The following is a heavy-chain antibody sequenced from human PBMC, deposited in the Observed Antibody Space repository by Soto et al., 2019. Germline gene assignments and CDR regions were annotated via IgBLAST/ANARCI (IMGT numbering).Heavy chain of an antibody. CDR1: RSNCPSYH. V-gene: IGHV1-46*01. CDR2: INPSGGST. CDR3: ASSGDHRFGGVLLYFAY. Sequence: KPSRSNCPSYHMHWVRLAPAQGLEWMGIINPSGGSTSYAQKFQGRVTMTRDTSTSTVYMELSSLRSEDTAVYYCASSGDHRFGGVLLYFAYRGKGSLVTVSS. J-gene: IGHJ4*02. D-gene: IGHD3-16*01.